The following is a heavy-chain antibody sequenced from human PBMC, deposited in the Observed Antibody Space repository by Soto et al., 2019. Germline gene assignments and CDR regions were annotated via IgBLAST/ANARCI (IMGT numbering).Heavy chain of an antibody. Sequence: QVQLVQSGAEVKKPGSSVKVSCKASGGTFSNYALISWVRQAPGQGLEWMGGIIPIDATVNYAQKFQGRITITPDEPTTTAYMALGSLRSEDTAVYYCARDLLGFGYTYGDVWGQGTTVTVSS. J-gene: IGHJ6*01. CDR3: ARDLLGFGYTYGDV. D-gene: IGHD3-10*01. V-gene: IGHV1-69*05. CDR2: IIPIDATV. CDR1: GGTFSNYA.